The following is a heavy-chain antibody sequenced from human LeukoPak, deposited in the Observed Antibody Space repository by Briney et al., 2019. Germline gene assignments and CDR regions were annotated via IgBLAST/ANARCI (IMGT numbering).Heavy chain of an antibody. V-gene: IGHV3-30*02. CDR3: ARARKGVRFLEWPPRGSERGSALDY. D-gene: IGHD3-3*01. CDR2: IRYDGSNK. Sequence: GGSLRLSCAASGFTFSSYGMHWVRQAPGKGLEWVAFIRYDGSNKYYADSVKGRFTISRDNSKNTLYLQMNSLRAEDTAVYYCARARKGVRFLEWPPRGSERGSALDYWGQGTLVTVSS. CDR1: GFTFSSYG. J-gene: IGHJ4*02.